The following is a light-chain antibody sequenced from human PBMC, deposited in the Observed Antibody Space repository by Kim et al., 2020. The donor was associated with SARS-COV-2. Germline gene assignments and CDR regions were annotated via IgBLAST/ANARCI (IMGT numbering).Light chain of an antibody. V-gene: IGKV3-20*01. CDR2: GAY. CDR1: QSGISSY. CDR3: QQYGRSPTT. J-gene: IGKJ5*01. Sequence: PVNTAILPYRASQSGISSYLAWYQHKPGQSPRLLIHGAYSRATGVPDRFRGGGSGTDFTLTITRLEPEDFAVYYCQQYGRSPTTFGQGTRLEIK.